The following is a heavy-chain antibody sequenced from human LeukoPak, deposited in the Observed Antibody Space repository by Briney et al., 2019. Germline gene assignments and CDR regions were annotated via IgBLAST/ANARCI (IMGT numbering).Heavy chain of an antibody. CDR2: ISYDGSNK. J-gene: IGHJ4*02. Sequence: PGGSLRLSCAASGFTFSSYAMHWVRQAPGKGLEWVAVISYDGSNKYYADPVKGRFTISRDNSKNTLYLQMNSLRAEDTAVYYCARDGDGYNWGYFDYWGQGTLVTVSS. V-gene: IGHV3-30-3*01. CDR1: GFTFSSYA. CDR3: ARDGDGYNWGYFDY. D-gene: IGHD5-24*01.